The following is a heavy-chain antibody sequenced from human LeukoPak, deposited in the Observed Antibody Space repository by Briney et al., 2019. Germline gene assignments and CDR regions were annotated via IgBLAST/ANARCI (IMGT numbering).Heavy chain of an antibody. V-gene: IGHV4-59*01. CDR1: GGSISSYY. CDR2: IYNSGST. CDR3: ARHRIYCSGGSCLPFDY. J-gene: IGHJ4*02. Sequence: SETLSLTCTVSGGSISSYYWNWIRQPPGKGLEWIGYIYNSGSTNNNPSLKSRVTISVDTSKKQFSLKLSSVTAADTAVYYCARHRIYCSGGSCLPFDYWGQGTLVTVSS. D-gene: IGHD2-15*01.